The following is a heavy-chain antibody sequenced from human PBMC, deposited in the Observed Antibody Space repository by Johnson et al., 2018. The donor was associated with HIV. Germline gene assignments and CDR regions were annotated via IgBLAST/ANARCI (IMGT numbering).Heavy chain of an antibody. CDR3: AKDVWHDILTGHTPSGDAFDI. D-gene: IGHD3-9*01. CDR2: VSNDGNNK. CDR1: GFIFSDHY. Sequence: QVQLVESGGGVVQPGRSLRLSCVASGFIFSDHYMDWVRQAPGKGLEWVAVVSNDGNNKYYTDSVKGRFTISRDTSRNTLNLQMNNLRAEDTALYYCAKDVWHDILTGHTPSGDAFDIWGQGTMVTVSS. V-gene: IGHV3-30*18. J-gene: IGHJ3*02.